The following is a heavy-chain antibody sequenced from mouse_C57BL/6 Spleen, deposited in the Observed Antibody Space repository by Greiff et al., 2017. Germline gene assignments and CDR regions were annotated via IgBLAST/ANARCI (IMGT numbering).Heavy chain of an antibody. D-gene: IGHD2-1*01. CDR3: ARGNGNYKDY. J-gene: IGHJ2*01. CDR1: GYSFTSYY. Sequence: QVQLQQSGPELVKPGASVKISCTASGYSFTSYYIHWVKQRPGQGLEWIGWLYPGSGNTKYNEKFKGQATLTADTSSSTAYMQLSILTSEDSAVYYSARGNGNYKDYWGQGTTLTVSS. V-gene: IGHV1-66*01. CDR2: LYPGSGNT.